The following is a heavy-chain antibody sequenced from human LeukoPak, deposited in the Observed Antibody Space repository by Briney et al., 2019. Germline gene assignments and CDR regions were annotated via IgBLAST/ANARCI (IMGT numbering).Heavy chain of an antibody. Sequence: GGSLRLSCAASGFTFSSYGMHWVRQAPGKGLEWVAFIRYDGSNKYYADSVKGRFTISRDNSKNTLYLQMNSLRAEDTAVYYCAKGGGITLGYCSSTSCYSNWGQGTLVTVSS. J-gene: IGHJ4*02. V-gene: IGHV3-30*02. CDR3: AKGGGITLGYCSSTSCYSN. D-gene: IGHD2-2*01. CDR2: IRYDGSNK. CDR1: GFTFSSYG.